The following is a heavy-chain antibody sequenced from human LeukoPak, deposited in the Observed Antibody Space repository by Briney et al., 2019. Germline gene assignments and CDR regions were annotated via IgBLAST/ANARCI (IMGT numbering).Heavy chain of an antibody. V-gene: IGHV4-31*03. CDR3: ARGGGCSGGTCHFNWFDP. CDR1: GDSISSGGYY. Sequence: SQTLSLTCTVSGDSISSGGYYWTWIRQHPGKGLEWIGYIYYSGSTSYNPSLKSRLTISVDTSKNQFSLKLNSVTAADTAVYYCARGGGCSGGTCHFNWFDPWGQGTLVTVSS. CDR2: IYYSGST. J-gene: IGHJ5*02. D-gene: IGHD2-15*01.